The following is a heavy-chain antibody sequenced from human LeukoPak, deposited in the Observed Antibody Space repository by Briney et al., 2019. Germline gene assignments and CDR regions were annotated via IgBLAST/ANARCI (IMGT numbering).Heavy chain of an antibody. CDR1: EFTFSSYA. Sequence: GGSLRLSCAVSEFTFSSYAMSWVRQAPGKGLQWVSAISGSGGAIYYTDSVKGRFTISRDNSNNTLYLQMNSLRAEDTAVYYCTKFSGEGTSRLYSYFDPWGPGTMVSVCS. V-gene: IGHV3-23*01. CDR3: TKFSGEGTSRLYSYFDP. CDR2: ISGSGGAI. J-gene: IGHJ5*02. D-gene: IGHD5-18*01.